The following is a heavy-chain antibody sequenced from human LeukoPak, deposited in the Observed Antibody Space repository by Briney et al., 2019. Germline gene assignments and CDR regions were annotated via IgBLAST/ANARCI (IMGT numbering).Heavy chain of an antibody. CDR1: GGSISSGDYY. J-gene: IGHJ3*02. CDR3: ARDASDHDAFDI. D-gene: IGHD2-21*01. V-gene: IGHV4-30-4*08. CDR2: IYYSGST. Sequence: SLTLSLTCTVSGGSISSGDYYWSWIRQPPGKGLEWIGYIYYSGSTYYNPSLKSRVTISVDTSKNQFSLKLSSVTAADTAVYYCARDASDHDAFDIWGQGTMVTVSS.